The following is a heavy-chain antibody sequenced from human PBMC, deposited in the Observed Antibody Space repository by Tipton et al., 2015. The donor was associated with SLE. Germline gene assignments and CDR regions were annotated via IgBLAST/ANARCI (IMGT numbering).Heavy chain of an antibody. Sequence: TLSLTCTVSGGSISSDYWSWIRQPPGKGLEWIGYVYYTGSTTYSPSLESRVTISVDMSKNQFSLTLNSVTTADTAVYYCARNQLVYGIQDSFYMDAWGRGTTVTVSS. D-gene: IGHD2-8*01. CDR2: VYYTGST. CDR3: ARNQLVYGIQDSFYMDA. V-gene: IGHV4-59*01. CDR1: GGSISSDY. J-gene: IGHJ6*03.